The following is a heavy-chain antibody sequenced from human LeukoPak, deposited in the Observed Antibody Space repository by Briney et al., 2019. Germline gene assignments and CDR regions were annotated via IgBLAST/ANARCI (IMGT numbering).Heavy chain of an antibody. Sequence: GGSLRLSCAASGFTFSSYGMHWVRQAPGKGLEWVAVIWYDGSSKYYADSVKGRFTTSRDNSKNTLYLQTNSLSAEDTAVYYCAREYRNVWGSYHKLDYWGQGTLVTVSS. CDR2: IWYDGSSK. CDR1: GFTFSSYG. V-gene: IGHV3-33*01. J-gene: IGHJ4*02. D-gene: IGHD3-16*02. CDR3: AREYRNVWGSYHKLDY.